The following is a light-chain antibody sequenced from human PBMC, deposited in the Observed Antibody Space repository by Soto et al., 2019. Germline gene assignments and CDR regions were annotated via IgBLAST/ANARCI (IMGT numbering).Light chain of an antibody. J-gene: IGLJ3*02. CDR1: TSNIGAEFD. V-gene: IGLV1-40*03. Sequence: QAVVTQPPSVSGAPGQTVTISCTGTTSNIGAEFDVHWYQQVPGRAPKLLISGNNNRPPGVPDRFSASRSGVSASLTITGLQADDEAHYYCQSYDNSLRLFGGGTKLTVL. CDR2: GNN. CDR3: QSYDNSLRL.